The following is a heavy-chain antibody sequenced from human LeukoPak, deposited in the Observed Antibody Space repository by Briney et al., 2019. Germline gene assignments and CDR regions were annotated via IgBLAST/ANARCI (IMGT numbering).Heavy chain of an antibody. V-gene: IGHV3-30-3*01. J-gene: IGHJ4*02. D-gene: IGHD3-10*01. CDR3: ARDDDHYGSGSYYFDY. CDR2: ISYDGSNK. Sequence: GGSLRLSCAASGFTFSSYAMHWVRHAPGKGLEWVAVISYDGSNKYYADSVKGRFTISRDNSKNTLYLQMNSLRAEGTAVYYCARDDDHYGSGSYYFDYWGQGTLVTVSS. CDR1: GFTFSSYA.